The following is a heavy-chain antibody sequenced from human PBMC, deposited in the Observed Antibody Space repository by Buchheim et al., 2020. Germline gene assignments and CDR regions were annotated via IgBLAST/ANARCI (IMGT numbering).Heavy chain of an antibody. D-gene: IGHD3-3*01. CDR2: IKSKTDGGTS. CDR3: TTESVLLEWSDYYGMDV. J-gene: IGHJ6*02. CDR1: GFTFSNAW. Sequence: EVQLVESGGGLVKPGGSLRLSCAASGFTFSNAWMSWVRQAPGKGLEWVGRIKSKTDGGTSDYAAPVKGRFTISRDDSKITLYLQMNSLKTEDTAVYYCTTESVLLEWSDYYGMDVWGQGTT. V-gene: IGHV3-15*01.